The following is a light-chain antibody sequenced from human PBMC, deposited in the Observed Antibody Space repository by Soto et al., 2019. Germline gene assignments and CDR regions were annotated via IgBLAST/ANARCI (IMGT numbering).Light chain of an antibody. CDR3: QQFAISTT. J-gene: IGKJ1*01. CDR1: QSINSN. Sequence: VLTQSPATLSLSPGETATLSCRASQSINSNLAWYQQKPGQAPRLFMFRASSRATGVPARFSGSGSETEFNLTISSLQSEDFATYYCQQFAISTTFGQGTKVEVK. V-gene: IGKV3-15*01. CDR2: RAS.